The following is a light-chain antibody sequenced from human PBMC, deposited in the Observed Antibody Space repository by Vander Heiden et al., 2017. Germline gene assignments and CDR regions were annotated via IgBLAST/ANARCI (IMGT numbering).Light chain of an antibody. CDR2: GAS. V-gene: IGKV3-15*01. J-gene: IGKJ3*01. Sequence: EIVMTHSPATLSVSAGERATLSCRASQSVSSNLVWYQQKPGQAPRLLIYGASTRATGIPARFSGSGSGTEFTLTISSLQSEDFAVYYCQQYNNWPPVTFGPGTKVDIK. CDR1: QSVSSN. CDR3: QQYNNWPPVT.